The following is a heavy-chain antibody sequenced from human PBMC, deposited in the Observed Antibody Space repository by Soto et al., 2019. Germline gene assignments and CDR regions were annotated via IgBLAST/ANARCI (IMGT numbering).Heavy chain of an antibody. J-gene: IGHJ4*02. V-gene: IGHV1-3*01. CDR2: INPGNGDT. CDR3: AGGVGATAATFDY. CDR1: GDTFTDYA. Sequence: QVHLVQSGAEVKKPGASVKVSCKASGDTFTDYAIHWVRQAPRQRLEWLAWINPGNGDTQYSQKFQGRVTLTRDPSATTAYMELSSLRSEDTSVYFCAGGVGATAATFDYWGQGTLVTVSS. D-gene: IGHD1-26*01.